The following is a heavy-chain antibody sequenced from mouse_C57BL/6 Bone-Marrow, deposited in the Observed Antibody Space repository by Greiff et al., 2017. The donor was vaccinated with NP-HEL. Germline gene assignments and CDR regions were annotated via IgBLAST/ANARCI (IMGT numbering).Heavy chain of an antibody. CDR1: GYTFTSYW. Sequence: QVQLQQPGAELVMPGASVKLSCKASGYTFTSYWMHWVKQRPGQGLEWIGEIDPSDSYTNYNQKFKGKSTLTVDKSSSTAYMQLSSLTSEDSAVYYCASRGVLRSYYFDYWGQGTTLTVSS. D-gene: IGHD1-1*01. CDR2: IDPSDSYT. V-gene: IGHV1-69*01. CDR3: ASRGVLRSYYFDY. J-gene: IGHJ2*01.